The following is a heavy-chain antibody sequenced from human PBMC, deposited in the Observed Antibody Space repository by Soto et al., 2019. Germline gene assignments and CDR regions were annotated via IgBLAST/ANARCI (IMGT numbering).Heavy chain of an antibody. CDR1: SAAIRRYS. D-gene: IGHD3-22*01. V-gene: IGHV4-59*01. CDR3: AMIPVDTYMIYWCDS. J-gene: IGHJ5*01. CDR2: IYDSVST. Sequence: PAKTLSETWTSLSAAIRRYSWRWSWERTQKVLECSGYIYDSVSTNYNPSLKSRVTISLNTPNNQFSLKVTSVTAADTAVYYCAMIPVDTYMIYWCDSWGQGTLVIVS.